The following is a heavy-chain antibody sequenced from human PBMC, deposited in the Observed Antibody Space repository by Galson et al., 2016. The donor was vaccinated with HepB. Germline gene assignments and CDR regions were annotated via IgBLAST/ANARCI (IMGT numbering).Heavy chain of an antibody. V-gene: IGHV4-30-2*01. Sequence: TLSLTCPVSGGSVSSRDYYWSWIRQPPEKGLEWIGHIYYTGNTYYSPSLKSRVTMSVDRSRNQFSLHLTSMIDADTAVYYCARGPRLLRAFGDLVSYFDYWGQEALVAVSS. J-gene: IGHJ4*02. D-gene: IGHD3-10*01. CDR3: ARGPRLLRAFGDLVSYFDY. CDR2: IYYTGNT. CDR1: GGSVSSRDYY.